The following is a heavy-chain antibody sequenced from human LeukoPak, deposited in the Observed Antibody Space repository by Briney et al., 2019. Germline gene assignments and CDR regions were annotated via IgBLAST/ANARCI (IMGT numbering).Heavy chain of an antibody. CDR2: IYYSGST. CDR3: ARAEAYYYGMDV. V-gene: IGHV4-59*08. CDR1: GGSISSYY. Sequence: SETLSLTCTVSGGSISSYYWSWIRQPPGKGLEWIGYIYYSGSTNYNPSLKSRVTISVDTSKNQFSLKLSSVTAADTAVYYCARAEAYYYGMDVWGQGTTVTVSS. J-gene: IGHJ6*02. D-gene: IGHD6-19*01.